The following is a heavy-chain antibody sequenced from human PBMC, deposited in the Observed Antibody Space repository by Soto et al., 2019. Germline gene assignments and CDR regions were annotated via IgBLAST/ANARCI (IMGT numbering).Heavy chain of an antibody. Sequence: QVQLVESGGGVVQPGRSLRLSCAASGFSLNDYGMLWVRQPPGKGLEWVAVISSDGRNKYYTDSVRGRFTISRDISKGTLYLQMNSLRAEDTAVYYCARSNRGAYDTPDFWGQGTLVTFSP. CDR3: ARSNRGAYDTPDF. CDR2: ISSDGRNK. J-gene: IGHJ4*02. D-gene: IGHD3-22*01. CDR1: GFSLNDYG. V-gene: IGHV3-30*03.